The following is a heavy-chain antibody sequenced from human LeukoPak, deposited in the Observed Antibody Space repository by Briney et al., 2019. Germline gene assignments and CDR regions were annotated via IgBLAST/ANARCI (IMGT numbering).Heavy chain of an antibody. CDR2: IYYSGST. Sequence: SETLSLTCTVSGGSISSSSYYWGWIRQPPGKGLEWIGSIYYSGSTYYNPSLKSRVTISVDTSKNQFSLKLSSVTAADTAVYYCARSPYSSSWSRYNWFDPWGQGTLVTVSS. D-gene: IGHD6-13*01. V-gene: IGHV4-39*07. CDR3: ARSPYSSSWSRYNWFDP. CDR1: GGSISSSSYY. J-gene: IGHJ5*02.